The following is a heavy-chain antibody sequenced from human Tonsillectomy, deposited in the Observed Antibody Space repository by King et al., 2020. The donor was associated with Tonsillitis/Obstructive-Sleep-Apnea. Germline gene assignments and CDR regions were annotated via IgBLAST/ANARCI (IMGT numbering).Heavy chain of an antibody. Sequence: QLVQSGAEVKKPGSSVKVSCKASGGTFSSYGISWVRQAPGEGLEWMGGIIPIIGIANYAQKFQGRVTITADKSTSTAYMELSSLRSEDTAVYYCAREGYCSTTSCYMGPAYSYYYDMDVWGQGTTVTVSS. CDR3: AREGYCSTTSCYMGPAYSYYYDMDV. CDR2: IIPIIGIA. D-gene: IGHD2-2*02. V-gene: IGHV1-69*10. J-gene: IGHJ6*02. CDR1: GGTFSSYG.